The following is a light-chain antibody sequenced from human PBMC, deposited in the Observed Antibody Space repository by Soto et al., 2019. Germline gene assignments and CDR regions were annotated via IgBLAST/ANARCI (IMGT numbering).Light chain of an antibody. CDR1: QSVSNNY. CDR3: QQYGNSPWT. CDR2: GAS. J-gene: IGKJ1*01. V-gene: IGKV3-20*01. Sequence: EIVLTQSPGTLSLSPGERATLSCRASQSVSNNYLAWYQQKPGQAPRLLIYGASNRATGIPDRFSGSGSGTDFTLTISRLEPEDFAVYYCQQYGNSPWTFGQGTKVEIK.